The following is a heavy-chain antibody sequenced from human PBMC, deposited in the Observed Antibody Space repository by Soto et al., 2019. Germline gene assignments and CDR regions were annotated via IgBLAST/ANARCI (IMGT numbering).Heavy chain of an antibody. CDR3: AKHGGEEYSSSSGAFDI. CDR2: ISGSGGST. D-gene: IGHD6-6*01. J-gene: IGHJ3*02. V-gene: IGHV3-23*01. CDR1: GFTFSSYA. Sequence: GGSLRLSCAASGFTFSSYAMSWVRQAPGKGLEWVSAISGSGGSTYYADSVKGRFTISRDNSKNTLYLQMNSLRAEDTAVYHSAKHGGEEYSSSSGAFDIWGQGTMVTVSS.